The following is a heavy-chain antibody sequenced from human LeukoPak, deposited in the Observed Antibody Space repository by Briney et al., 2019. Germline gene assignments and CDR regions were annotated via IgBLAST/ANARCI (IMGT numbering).Heavy chain of an antibody. V-gene: IGHV3-23*01. J-gene: IGHJ4*02. CDR3: AKPTTVTGRKLQAIDY. CDR1: GFPFNNYA. D-gene: IGHD4-17*01. Sequence: PGGSLRLSCAASGFPFNNYAMSWVRQAPGKGLEWVSSISGSGGSTYYADSVKGRITISRDNSKSTLYLQMNSLRAEDTAVYYCAKPTTVTGRKLQAIDYWGQGTLVTVSS. CDR2: ISGSGGST.